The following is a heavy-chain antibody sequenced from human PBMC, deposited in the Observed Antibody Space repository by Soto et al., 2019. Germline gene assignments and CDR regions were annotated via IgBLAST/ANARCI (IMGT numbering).Heavy chain of an antibody. Sequence: EVQLLESGGGLVQPGGSLRLSCETSGFSFNTYAMTWVRQAPGMVLEWVAVINYSGRTTFHAQSVKGRFTISRDNSRNTVFLQMDSLRAEDTAVYYCVKKRGSGKTSYYNMDVWGLGTTVIVSS. D-gene: IGHD3-10*01. CDR2: INYSGRTT. V-gene: IGHV3-23*01. CDR3: VKKRGSGKTSYYNMDV. CDR1: GFSFNTYA. J-gene: IGHJ6*02.